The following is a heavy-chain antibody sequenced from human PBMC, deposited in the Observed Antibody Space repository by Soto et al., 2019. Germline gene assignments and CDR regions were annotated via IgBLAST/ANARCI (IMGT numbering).Heavy chain of an antibody. CDR3: ARLGPIAAADPTGYYYYGMDV. J-gene: IGHJ6*02. CDR1: GYSFTSYW. Sequence: NPGESLKISCKGSGYSFTSYWIGWVRQMPGKGLEWMGIIYPGDSDTRYSPSFQGQVTISADKSISTAYLQWSSLKASDTAMYYCARLGPIAAADPTGYYYYGMDVWGQGTTVTVSS. D-gene: IGHD6-13*01. CDR2: IYPGDSDT. V-gene: IGHV5-51*01.